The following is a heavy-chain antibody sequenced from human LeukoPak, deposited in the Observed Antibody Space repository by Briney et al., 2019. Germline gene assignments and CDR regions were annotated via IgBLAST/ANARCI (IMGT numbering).Heavy chain of an antibody. CDR3: AKVFRMGVSDGDHFDY. CDR2: ISYDGSNK. V-gene: IGHV3-30*18. J-gene: IGHJ4*02. D-gene: IGHD4-17*01. CDR1: GFTFSSYG. Sequence: GGSLRLSCAASGFTFSSYGMHWVRQAPGKGLEWVAVISYDGSNKYYADSVKGRFTISRDNSKNTLYLQMNSLRAEDTAVYYCAKVFRMGVSDGDHFDYWGQGTLVTVSP.